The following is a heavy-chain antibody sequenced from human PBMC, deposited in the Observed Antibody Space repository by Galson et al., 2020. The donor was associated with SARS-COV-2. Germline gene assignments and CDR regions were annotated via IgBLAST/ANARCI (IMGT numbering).Heavy chain of an antibody. D-gene: IGHD3-9*01. CDR2: ISGSGDST. J-gene: IGHJ4*02. Sequence: GGSLRLSCAASGFTFSSYAMTWVRQAPGKGLEWVSGISGSGDSTYYADSVRVRFTISRDNSKSTLYLHLNSLRAEDTAVYYCAKQATLDRYFDRIGYWGQGTLVTVSS. CDR3: AKQATLDRYFDRIGY. V-gene: IGHV3-23*01. CDR1: GFTFSSYA.